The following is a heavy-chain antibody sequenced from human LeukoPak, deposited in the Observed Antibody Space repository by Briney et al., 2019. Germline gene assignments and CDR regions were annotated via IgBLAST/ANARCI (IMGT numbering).Heavy chain of an antibody. CDR3: ARDPRVVVAATGAY. CDR2: IYYSGST. J-gene: IGHJ4*02. V-gene: IGHV4-30-4*08. CDR1: GGSISSSSHY. Sequence: PSETLSLTCTVSGGSISSSSHYWGWIRQPPGKGLEWIGYIYYSGSTYYNPSLKSRVTISVDTSKNQFSLKLSSVTAADTAVYYCARDPRVVVAATGAYWGQGTLVTVSS. D-gene: IGHD2-15*01.